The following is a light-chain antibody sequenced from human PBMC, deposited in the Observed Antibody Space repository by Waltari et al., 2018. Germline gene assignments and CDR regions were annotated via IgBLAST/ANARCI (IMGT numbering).Light chain of an antibody. J-gene: IGKJ2*01. V-gene: IGKV1-39*01. CDR1: QSVSPS. CDR3: QQSHTFPYT. CDR2: ATA. Sequence: DTQLTQSPASLSASVGDRVTITCRASQSVSPSLNWYQQKAGKAPKLLIFATANLQNGVPSRFSGCGSETDFTLTITSLQPEDSATYYCQQSHTFPYTFGQGTTLEIK.